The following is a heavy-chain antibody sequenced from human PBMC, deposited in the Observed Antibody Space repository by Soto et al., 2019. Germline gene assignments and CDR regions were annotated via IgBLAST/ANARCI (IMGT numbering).Heavy chain of an antibody. CDR1: GFTFSGYA. J-gene: IGHJ4*02. V-gene: IGHV3-23*01. CDR3: AKTLLSTSWYGLHDY. D-gene: IGHD6-13*01. CDR2: IRGSDSTT. Sequence: EVQLLESGGGLVQPGESLRLSCVTSGFTFSGYAMSWVRQAPGKGLEWVSAIRGSDSTTYYADSVKGRFTISRDNSRNTLHLQMDSLRVEDTAVYYCAKTLLSTSWYGLHDYGSQGTLVTVSS.